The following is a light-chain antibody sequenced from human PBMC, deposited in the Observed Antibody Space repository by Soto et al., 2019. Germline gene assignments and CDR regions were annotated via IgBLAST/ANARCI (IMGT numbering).Light chain of an antibody. CDR1: SSNIGATYD. Sequence: QSVLTQRPSISGAPGQRVTISCTGSSSNIGATYDVHWYQQLPGAAPKLLIYGHKNRPSGVPDRFSGSKSGTSASLTITGLQAEDEADYYCQSYDSSLSGSYVFGTGTKVTVL. CDR3: QSYDSSLSGSYV. V-gene: IGLV1-40*01. J-gene: IGLJ1*01. CDR2: GHK.